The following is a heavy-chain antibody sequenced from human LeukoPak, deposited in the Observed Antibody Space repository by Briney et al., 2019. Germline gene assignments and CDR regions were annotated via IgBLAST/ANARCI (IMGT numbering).Heavy chain of an antibody. D-gene: IGHD6-19*01. V-gene: IGHV1-69*13. Sequence: ASVKVSCKASGGTFSSYAVSWVRQAPGQGLEWMGGIIPIFGTANYAQKFQGRVTITADESTSTAYMELSSLRSEDTAVYYCARVTMWIAVAGTGWFDPWGQGTLVTVSS. CDR3: ARVTMWIAVAGTGWFDP. J-gene: IGHJ5*02. CDR1: GGTFSSYA. CDR2: IIPIFGTA.